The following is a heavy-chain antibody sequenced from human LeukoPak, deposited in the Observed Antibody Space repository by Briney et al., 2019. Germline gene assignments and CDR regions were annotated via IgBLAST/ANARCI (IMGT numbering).Heavy chain of an antibody. Sequence: SVKVSCKASGGTFSSYAISWVRQAPGQGLEWMGGIIPILGTANYAQKFQGRVTITADESTSTAYMELSSLRSEDTAVYYCATPYSGSYYGSFDYWGQGTLVTVSS. CDR1: GGTFSSYA. CDR2: IIPILGTA. CDR3: ATPYSGSYYGSFDY. D-gene: IGHD1-26*01. V-gene: IGHV1-69*13. J-gene: IGHJ4*02.